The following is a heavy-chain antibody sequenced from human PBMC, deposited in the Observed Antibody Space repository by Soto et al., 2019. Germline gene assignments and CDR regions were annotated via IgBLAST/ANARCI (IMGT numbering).Heavy chain of an antibody. CDR1: GGSFSGYY. V-gene: IGHV4-34*01. J-gene: IGHJ6*02. CDR3: ARGKGRYYGSEPHYYYGMDV. D-gene: IGHD3-10*01. Sequence: SETLSLTCAVYGGSFSGYYWSWIRQPPGKGLEWIGEINHSGSTNYNPSLKSRVTISVDTSKNQFSLKLSSVTAADTAVYYCARGKGRYYGSEPHYYYGMDVWGQGTTVTVSS. CDR2: INHSGST.